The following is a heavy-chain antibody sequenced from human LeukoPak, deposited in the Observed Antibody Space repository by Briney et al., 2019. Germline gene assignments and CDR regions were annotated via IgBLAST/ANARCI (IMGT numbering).Heavy chain of an antibody. CDR2: IIPIFGTA. CDR3: ARVSRRGLVIIRTCFDY. J-gene: IGHJ4*02. Sequence: EASVKVSCKASGGTFSSYAISWVRQAPGQGLEWMGGIIPIFGTANYAQKFQGRVTMTTDESTSTAYMELSSLRSEDTAVYYCARVSRRGLVIIRTCFDYWGQGTLVTVSS. D-gene: IGHD3/OR15-3a*01. CDR1: GGTFSSYA. V-gene: IGHV1-69*05.